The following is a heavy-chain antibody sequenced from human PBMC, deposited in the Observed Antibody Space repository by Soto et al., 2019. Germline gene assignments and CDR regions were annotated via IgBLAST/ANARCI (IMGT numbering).Heavy chain of an antibody. J-gene: IGHJ6*02. CDR3: AREDIVGATTNYYYGMDV. CDR1: GGSISSYY. V-gene: IGHV4-4*07. D-gene: IGHD1-26*01. Sequence: ETLSLTCTVSGGSISSYYWSWIRQPAGKGLEWIGRIYTSGSTNYNPSLKSRVTMSVDTSKNQFSLKLSSVTAADTAVYYCAREDIVGATTNYYYGMDVWGQGTTVTVSS. CDR2: IYTSGST.